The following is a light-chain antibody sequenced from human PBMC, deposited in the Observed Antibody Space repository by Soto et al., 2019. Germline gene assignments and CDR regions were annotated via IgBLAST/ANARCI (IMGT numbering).Light chain of an antibody. V-gene: IGKV1-27*01. CDR1: QGISSA. CDR2: AAS. J-gene: IGKJ4*01. CDR3: QKYNSAPRT. Sequence: IQFTQSPSSLSSSVADRFTITCRASQGISSALAWYQQKPGKVPKLLIYAASTLQSGVPSRFSGSGSGTDFTLTISSLQPEDVATYYCQKYNSAPRTFGGGTKVDI.